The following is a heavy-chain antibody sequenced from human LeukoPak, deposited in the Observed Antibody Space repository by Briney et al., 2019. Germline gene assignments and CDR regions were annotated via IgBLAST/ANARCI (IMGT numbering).Heavy chain of an antibody. CDR2: VISIAPTA. CDR1: GGTFRSYA. J-gene: IGHJ5*02. CDR3: ARGRVSGTTLVTWFDT. D-gene: IGHD5-18*01. V-gene: IGHV1-69*05. Sequence: ASVNVSCKACGGTFRSYAISWVRQAPGQGLEWLGGVISIAPTANYAQKFQDRVTMNMDEYTTTAFMELRSLRSDDTAVYYCARGRVSGTTLVTWFDTWGQGTLVTVSS.